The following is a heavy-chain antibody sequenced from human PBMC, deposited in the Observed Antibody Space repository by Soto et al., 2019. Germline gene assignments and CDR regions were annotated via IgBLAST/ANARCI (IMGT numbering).Heavy chain of an antibody. CDR2: ISYDGTKE. D-gene: IGHD3-9*01. CDR3: ARDRKTGNSAYYYSGMDV. CDR1: VFVFSSYA. J-gene: IGHJ6*01. Sequence: GGSLRLACAASVFVFSSYAVYWVRQAPGKGLEWVALISYDGTKEYYADSVKGRFTISRDNSKNTVYLQMNRLGAADTAVYYCARDRKTGNSAYYYSGMDVWGQETT. V-gene: IGHV3-30-3*01.